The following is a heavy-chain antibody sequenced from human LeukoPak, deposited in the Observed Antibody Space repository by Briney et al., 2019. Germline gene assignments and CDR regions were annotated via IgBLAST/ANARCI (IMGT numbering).Heavy chain of an antibody. D-gene: IGHD3-10*01. CDR3: ARGPPRSRITMVRGVTRLFDY. V-gene: IGHV4-34*01. Sequence: SETLSLTCAVYGGSFSGYYWSWIRQPPGKGLEWIGEINHSGSTNYNPSLKSRVTISVDTSKNQFSLKLSSVTAADTAVYYCARGPPRSRITMVRGVTRLFDYWGQGTLVTVSS. CDR1: GGSFSGYY. J-gene: IGHJ4*02. CDR2: INHSGST.